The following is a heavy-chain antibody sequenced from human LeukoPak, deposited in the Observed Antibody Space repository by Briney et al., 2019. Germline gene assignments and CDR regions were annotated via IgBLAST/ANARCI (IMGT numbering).Heavy chain of an antibody. CDR2: MNPSGST. J-gene: IGHJ6*03. V-gene: IGHV4-34*01. CDR1: GGSFSGYY. Sequence: SETLSLTCAVYGGSFSGYYWTWIRQTPEKGLEWIGEMNPSGSTNYNPSLKSRVTISVDTSKNQFSLELSSVTAADTVVYYCARGRQDVTMIVVVMTAVSYYLDVWGKGTTVTVS. D-gene: IGHD3-22*01. CDR3: ARGRQDVTMIVVVMTAVSYYLDV.